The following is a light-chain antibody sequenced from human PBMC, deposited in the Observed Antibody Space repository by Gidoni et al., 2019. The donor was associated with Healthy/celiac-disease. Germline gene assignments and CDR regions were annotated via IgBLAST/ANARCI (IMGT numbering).Light chain of an antibody. CDR2: WAS. V-gene: IGKV4-1*01. CDR1: QNVLYSSNNKNY. J-gene: IGKJ5*01. Sequence: DIVMTQSPDSLAVSLGERATINCKSSQNVLYSSNNKNYLAWYQQKPGQPPKLLISWASTRESGVPDRFSGSGSGTYFSLTISTLQAEDVAVYYCQQYYNTPITFGQGTRLEI. CDR3: QQYYNTPIT.